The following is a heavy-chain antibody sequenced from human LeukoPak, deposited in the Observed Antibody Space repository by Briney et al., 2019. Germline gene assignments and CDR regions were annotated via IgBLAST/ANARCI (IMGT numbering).Heavy chain of an antibody. D-gene: IGHD2-2*02. CDR1: GYPFTSYY. Sequence: ASVKVSGKASGYPFTSYYINWVRQAPGQGLERMGWISAYNGDTNYAQNLQGRVTMTTDTSTDTAYMELRSLRSDDTAVYYCARDGLPYTNPNNWFDPWGQGTLATVSS. CDR3: ARDGLPYTNPNNWFDP. CDR2: ISAYNGDT. J-gene: IGHJ5*02. V-gene: IGHV1-18*01.